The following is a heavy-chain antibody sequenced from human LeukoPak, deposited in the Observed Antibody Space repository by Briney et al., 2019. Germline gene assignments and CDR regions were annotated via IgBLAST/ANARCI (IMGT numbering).Heavy chain of an antibody. CDR1: GISVSSNH. CDR2: TSTDDET. J-gene: IGHJ4*02. V-gene: IGHV3-66*01. Sequence: GGSLRLSCVAAGISVSSNHITWVRQAPGKGLEWISLTSTDDETHYADSVKGRFTVSRDTSKNTVYLQMNSLRAEDTAVYYCARETASKYYYDTGGYSDYWGQGTLVTVSS. D-gene: IGHD3-22*01. CDR3: ARETASKYYYDTGGYSDY.